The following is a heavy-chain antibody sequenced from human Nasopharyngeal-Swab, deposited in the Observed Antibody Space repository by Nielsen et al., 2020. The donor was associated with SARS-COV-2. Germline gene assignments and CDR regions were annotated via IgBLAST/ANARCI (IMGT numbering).Heavy chain of an antibody. CDR1: GGSISTYY. CDR2: IHYSGHT. D-gene: IGHD2/OR15-2a*01. CDR3: ARESAGNHKNNVFDP. J-gene: IGHJ5*02. V-gene: IGHV4-59*01. Sequence: SETLSLTCSVSGGSISTYYYSWIRQPPGKGLEWIGFIHYSGHTKSHPSLNSRVTISMDTSKNQLSLRLTSVTAADTAVYYCARESAGNHKNNVFDPWGQGILVTVSS.